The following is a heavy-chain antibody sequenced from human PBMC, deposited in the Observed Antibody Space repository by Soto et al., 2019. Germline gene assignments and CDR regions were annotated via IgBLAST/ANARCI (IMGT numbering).Heavy chain of an antibody. D-gene: IGHD3-10*02. V-gene: IGHV4-59*01. CDR2: IYYSGST. CDR3: ARTLFGWGIWFDP. J-gene: IGHJ5*02. Sequence: SETLSLTCTVSGGSISGYYWSWIRQPPGKGLEWIGYIYYSGSTNYNPPLKSRVTISVDTSKNQFSLKLSSVTAADTAVYYCARTLFGWGIWFDPWGQGTLVTVSS. CDR1: GGSISGYY.